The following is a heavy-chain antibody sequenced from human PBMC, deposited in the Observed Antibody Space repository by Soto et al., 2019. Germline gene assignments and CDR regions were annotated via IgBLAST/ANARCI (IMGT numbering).Heavy chain of an antibody. CDR2: ISYDGSNK. D-gene: IGHD1-26*01. CDR3: AKGHRDDLVGATTGGWYFDL. V-gene: IGHV3-30*18. Sequence: PGGSLRLSCAASGFTFSTYGMHWVRQAPGKGLEWVAVISYDGSNKYYANSVKGRFTISRDNSKNTLYLQMNSLRAEDTAVYYCAKGHRDDLVGATTGGWYFDLWGRGTLVTVSS. J-gene: IGHJ2*01. CDR1: GFTFSTYG.